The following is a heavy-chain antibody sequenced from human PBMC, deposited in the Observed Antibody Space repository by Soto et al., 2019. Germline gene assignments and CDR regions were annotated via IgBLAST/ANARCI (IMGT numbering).Heavy chain of an antibody. CDR2: IYYSGST. CDR1: GGSISSGGYY. Sequence: QVQLQEAGPGLVKPSQTLSLTCTVSGGSISSGGYYWSWISQHPGKGLECIGYIYYSGSTYYNPSLKRRVNISVDTSKNQLSLKLSSVTAADTAVYYCARVGVGATSSPAFFDYWGQGTLVTVSS. CDR3: ARVGVGATSSPAFFDY. V-gene: IGHV4-31*03. D-gene: IGHD1-26*01. J-gene: IGHJ4*02.